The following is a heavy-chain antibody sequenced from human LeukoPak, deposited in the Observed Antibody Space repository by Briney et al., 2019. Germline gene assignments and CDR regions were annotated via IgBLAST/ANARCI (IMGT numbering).Heavy chain of an antibody. J-gene: IGHJ4*02. CDR2: ISWNSGSI. CDR3: AKDREYSSSSSFDY. V-gene: IGHV3-9*01. Sequence: GGSLRLSCAASGFTFDDYAMHWVRQAPGKGLEWVSGISWNSGSIGYVDSVKGRFTISRDNAKNSLYLQMNSLRAEDTALYYCAKDREYSSSSSFDYWGQGTLVTVSS. CDR1: GFTFDDYA. D-gene: IGHD6-6*01.